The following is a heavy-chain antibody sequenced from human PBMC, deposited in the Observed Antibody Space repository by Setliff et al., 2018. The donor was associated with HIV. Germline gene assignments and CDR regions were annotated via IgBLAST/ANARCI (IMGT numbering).Heavy chain of an antibody. CDR1: GDFRNIQW. D-gene: IGHD1-1*01. CDR3: AKQPGGHSFFDL. Sequence: PSETLSLTCTVSGDFRNIQWWTWMRQSPGLGLQWIGSIHHSGSTYYDPSLKNRVTLSVDTSNNQVSLTLTSVTAADTAVYYCAKQPGGHSFFDLWGQGILVTV. CDR2: IHHSGST. V-gene: IGHV4-59*11. J-gene: IGHJ4*02.